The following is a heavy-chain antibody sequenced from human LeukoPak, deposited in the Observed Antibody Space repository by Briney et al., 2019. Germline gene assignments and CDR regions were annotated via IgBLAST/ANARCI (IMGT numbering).Heavy chain of an antibody. CDR3: ARAIPHCTGGSCYPDY. CDR1: GFTFSSHA. Sequence: GGSLRLSCEASGFTFSSHAMNWVRQAPGKGLEWVSSISESSSYMYYADSMKGRFTISRDNAKNSLYLQVNSLRAEDTAVYYCARAIPHCTGGSCYPDYWGQGTLVIVSS. J-gene: IGHJ4*02. CDR2: ISESSSYM. V-gene: IGHV3-21*03. D-gene: IGHD2-15*01.